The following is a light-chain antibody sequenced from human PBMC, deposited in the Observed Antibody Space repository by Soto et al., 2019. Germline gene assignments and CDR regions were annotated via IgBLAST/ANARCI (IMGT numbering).Light chain of an antibody. CDR3: QQYDGYST. Sequence: DIQMTQSPSTLSASVGGRVTITCRASLSISNWLAWYQQKPGKASQLQIYKSSSLQGGVPSRFSGSGSGKEFTLTIRSLQPDDFGTYYCQQYDGYSTFGGGTKVEMK. CDR1: LSISNW. J-gene: IGKJ4*01. CDR2: KSS. V-gene: IGKV1-5*03.